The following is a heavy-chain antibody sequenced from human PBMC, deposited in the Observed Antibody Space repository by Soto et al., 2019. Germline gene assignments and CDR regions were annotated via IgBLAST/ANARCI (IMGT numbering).Heavy chain of an antibody. CDR2: ISYDGSNK. Sequence: QVQLVESGGGVVQPGRSLRLSCAASGFTFSSYGMHWVRQAPGKGLEWVAVISYDGSNKYYADSVKGRFTISRDNSKNTLYLQMKSLRAEDTAVYYCAKDYTVVVTAIGSWYFDLWGSGTLVTVSS. CDR3: AKDYTVVVTAIGSWYFDL. J-gene: IGHJ2*01. D-gene: IGHD2-21*02. CDR1: GFTFSSYG. V-gene: IGHV3-30*18.